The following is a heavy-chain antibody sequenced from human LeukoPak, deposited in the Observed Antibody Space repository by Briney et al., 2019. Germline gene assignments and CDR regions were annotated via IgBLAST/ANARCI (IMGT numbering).Heavy chain of an antibody. J-gene: IGHJ4*02. Sequence: PSETLSLTCTVSGASISSYYWTWIRQPAGEGLEWIGRIYTSGSTNYNPSLKSRVTMSVDTSKNQFSLKLSSVTAADTAVYYCARARGGSGSYGHFDYCGQGTLVTASS. CDR3: ARARGGSGSYGHFDY. CDR1: GASISSYY. D-gene: IGHD1-26*01. V-gene: IGHV4-4*07. CDR2: IYTSGST.